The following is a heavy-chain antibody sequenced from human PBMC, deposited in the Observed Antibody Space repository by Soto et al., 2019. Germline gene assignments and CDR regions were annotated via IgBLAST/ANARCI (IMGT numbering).Heavy chain of an antibody. CDR3: ARGPPYYDFWSGYYPSRYFDY. Sequence: SETLSLTCAVYGGSFSGYYWSCIRQPPGNGLEWIGEINHSGSTNYNPSLKSRVTISVDTSKNQFSLKLSSVTAADTAVYYCARGPPYYDFWSGYYPSRYFDYWGQGTLVTVSS. V-gene: IGHV4-34*01. D-gene: IGHD3-3*01. CDR1: GGSFSGYY. J-gene: IGHJ4*02. CDR2: INHSGST.